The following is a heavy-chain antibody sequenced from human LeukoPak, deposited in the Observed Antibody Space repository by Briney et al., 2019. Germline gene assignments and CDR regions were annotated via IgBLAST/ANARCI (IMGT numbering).Heavy chain of an antibody. J-gene: IGHJ4*02. CDR3: AKDRAGSVLDY. CDR1: GFTFSSYG. D-gene: IGHD3-10*01. CDR2: ISYDGSNK. V-gene: IGHV3-30*18. Sequence: GGSLRLSCAASGFTFSSYGMHWVRQAPGKGLEWVAVISYDGSNKYYADSVKGRFTISRDNSKNTLYLQMNSLRAEDTAVYYCAKDRAGSVLDYWGQGTLVTVSS.